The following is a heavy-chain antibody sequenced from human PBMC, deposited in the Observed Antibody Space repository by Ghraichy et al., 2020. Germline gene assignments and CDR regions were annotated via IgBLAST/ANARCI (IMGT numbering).Heavy chain of an antibody. CDR2: INAGNGNT. V-gene: IGHV1-3*01. D-gene: IGHD5-12*01. CDR3: ARRSGFSYYAMDV. J-gene: IGHJ6*02. CDR1: GYTFSSSS. Sequence: ASVKVSCKASGYTFSSSSMHWVRQAPGQRLEWVGWINAGNGNTKYSQKFQGRVSITRDTSASTVYMELSNLRSEDTGIYYCARRSGFSYYAMDVWGQGTTVSVS.